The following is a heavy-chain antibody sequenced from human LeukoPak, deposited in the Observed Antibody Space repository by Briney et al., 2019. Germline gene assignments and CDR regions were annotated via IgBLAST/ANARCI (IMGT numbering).Heavy chain of an antibody. J-gene: IGHJ6*03. Sequence: GGSLRLSCAASGFTFSTYAMSWVRQAPGKGLEWVSAISGSGGSTYYADSVKGRFTISRDNSKNTLYLQMNSLRAEDTAVYYCARGGCCSSTSCYFSHMDVWGKGTTVTVSS. V-gene: IGHV3-23*01. CDR2: ISGSGGST. CDR1: GFTFSTYA. D-gene: IGHD2-2*01. CDR3: ARGGCCSSTSCYFSHMDV.